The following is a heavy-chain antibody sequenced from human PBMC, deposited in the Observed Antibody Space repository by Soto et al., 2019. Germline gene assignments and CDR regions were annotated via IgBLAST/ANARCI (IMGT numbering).Heavy chain of an antibody. CDR1: GFTFSSYE. Sequence: GGSLRLSCAASGFTFSSYEMNWVRQAPGKGLEWVSYISGSDGTIYYVDSVKGRFTISRDNAKNSLYLQMNSLRAEDTAVYYCARDRVFDFWGQGTLVTVSS. CDR3: ARDRVFDF. V-gene: IGHV3-48*03. J-gene: IGHJ4*02. CDR2: ISGSDGTI.